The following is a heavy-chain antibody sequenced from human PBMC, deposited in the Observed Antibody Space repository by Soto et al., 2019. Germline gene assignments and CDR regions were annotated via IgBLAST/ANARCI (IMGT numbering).Heavy chain of an antibody. J-gene: IGHJ4*02. D-gene: IGHD2-15*01. V-gene: IGHV1-18*01. CDR2: ISTYNGNT. CDR1: GYTFTNFG. Sequence: GASVKVSCKASGYTFTNFGISWVRQAPGQRLEWMGWISTYNGNTKYSQKFQGRVTITRDTSASTAYMELSSLRSEDTAVYYCARDLGYALPDYWGQGTLVTVSS. CDR3: ARDLGYALPDY.